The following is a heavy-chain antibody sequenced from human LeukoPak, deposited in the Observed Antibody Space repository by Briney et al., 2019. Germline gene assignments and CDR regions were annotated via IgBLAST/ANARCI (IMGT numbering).Heavy chain of an antibody. Sequence: SETLSLTCTVSGGSISSSSYYWGWIRQPPGKGLEWIGSIYYSGSTYYNPSLKSRVTISVDTSKNQFSLKLSSVTAADTAVYYCARRALSSGWYGNWFDPWGQGTLVTVPS. CDR2: IYYSGST. CDR3: ARRALSSGWYGNWFDP. V-gene: IGHV4-39*01. J-gene: IGHJ5*02. D-gene: IGHD6-19*01. CDR1: GGSISSSSYY.